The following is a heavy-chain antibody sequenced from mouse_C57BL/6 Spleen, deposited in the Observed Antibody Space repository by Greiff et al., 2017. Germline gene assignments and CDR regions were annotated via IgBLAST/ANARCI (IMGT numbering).Heavy chain of an antibody. V-gene: IGHV14-1*01. D-gene: IGHD1-1*01. CDR3: TNDYYGSTLFDY. CDR1: GFNIKDYY. J-gene: IGHJ4*01. CDR2: IDPEDGDT. Sequence: VQLQQSGAELVRPGASVKLSCTASGFNIKDYYMHWVKQRPEQGLEWIGRIDPEDGDTEYAPKFQGKATMTADTSSNTAYLQLSSLTSEDTAVYYCTNDYYGSTLFDYWGQGTSVTVSS.